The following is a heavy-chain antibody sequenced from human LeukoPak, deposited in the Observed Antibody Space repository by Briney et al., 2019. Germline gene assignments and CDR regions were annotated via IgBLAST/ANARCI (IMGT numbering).Heavy chain of an antibody. D-gene: IGHD1-26*01. J-gene: IGHJ4*02. CDR3: ARDGHGGSLDY. CDR2: ISAYNGNT. V-gene: IGHV1-18*03. CDR1: GYTFTSYG. Sequence: GASVKVSCKASGYTFTSYGISWVRQAPGQGLEWMGWISAYNGNTNYAQKLQGRVTMTTDTSASTAYMELSSLRSEDMAVYYCARDGHGGSLDYWGQGTLVTVSS.